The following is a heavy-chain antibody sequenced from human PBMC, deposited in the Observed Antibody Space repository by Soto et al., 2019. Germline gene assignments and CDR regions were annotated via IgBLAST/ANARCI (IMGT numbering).Heavy chain of an antibody. Sequence: SETLSLTCTVSGGSISSYFWSWIRQPPGKGLEWIGYSYYSGSTHYNPSLQSRVTISVDTSKNQFSLKLSSVTAADTAVYYCARAQPFDYWGQGTLVTVSS. CDR1: GGSISSYF. V-gene: IGHV4-59*01. CDR2: SYYSGST. D-gene: IGHD1-1*01. CDR3: ARAQPFDY. J-gene: IGHJ4*02.